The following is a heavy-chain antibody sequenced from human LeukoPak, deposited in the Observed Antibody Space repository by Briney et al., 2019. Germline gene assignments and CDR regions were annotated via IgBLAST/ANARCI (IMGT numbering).Heavy chain of an antibody. D-gene: IGHD2-15*01. CDR2: ISGSGGST. J-gene: IGHJ4*02. Sequence: GGSLGLSCAASGFTFSIYAMRGVRQAPGKALECVSAISGSGGSTYYADSVKGRFTISRDNSKNTLYLQMNSLRAEDTAVYYCAKLVVEYCSGGSCYEDYWGQGTLVTVSS. CDR1: GFTFSIYA. V-gene: IGHV3-23*01. CDR3: AKLVVEYCSGGSCYEDY.